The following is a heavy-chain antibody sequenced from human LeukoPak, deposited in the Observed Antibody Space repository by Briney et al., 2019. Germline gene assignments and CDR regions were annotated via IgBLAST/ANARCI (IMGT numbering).Heavy chain of an antibody. Sequence: GGSLRLSCAASGFTFSSYWMSWVRQAPGKGLEWVANIKQDGSEKYYVDSVKGRFTIPRDNAKNSLYLQMNSLRAEDTAVYYCAREGGSYFLLNDYWGQGTLVTVSS. D-gene: IGHD1-26*01. V-gene: IGHV3-7*01. CDR1: GFTFSSYW. CDR2: IKQDGSEK. CDR3: AREGGSYFLLNDY. J-gene: IGHJ4*02.